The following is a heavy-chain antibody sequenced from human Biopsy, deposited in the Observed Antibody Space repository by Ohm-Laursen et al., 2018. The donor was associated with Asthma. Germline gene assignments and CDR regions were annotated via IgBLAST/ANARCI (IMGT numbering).Heavy chain of an antibody. CDR2: IYYSGST. Sequence: SDTLSLTCTVSGGAIDSSAYYWSWIRQLPGKGLEWIGYIYYSGSTYYNPSLKSRITISVDTSQNQFSLNLNSVTAADTAVYYRARAQDYYDSRGYYRSFDYWGQGTLVTVSS. CDR1: GGAIDSSAYY. J-gene: IGHJ4*02. D-gene: IGHD3-22*01. V-gene: IGHV4-31*03. CDR3: ARAQDYYDSRGYYRSFDY.